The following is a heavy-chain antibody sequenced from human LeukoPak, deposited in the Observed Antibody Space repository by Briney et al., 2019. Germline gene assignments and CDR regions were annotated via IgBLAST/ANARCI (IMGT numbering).Heavy chain of an antibody. CDR3: ARDPYNGAYSEGYYYYYMDV. CDR1: GITFSNYN. J-gene: IGHJ6*03. CDR2: ITSSSSYT. Sequence: PGGSLRLSCAAPGITFSNYNMNWVRQAPGKGLEWISAITSSSSYTFYADSVKGRFTISRDNAQNSLYLQMNSLRVEDTAIYYCARDPYNGAYSEGYYYYYMDVWGKGTTVTVSS. D-gene: IGHD1-1*01. V-gene: IGHV3-21*01.